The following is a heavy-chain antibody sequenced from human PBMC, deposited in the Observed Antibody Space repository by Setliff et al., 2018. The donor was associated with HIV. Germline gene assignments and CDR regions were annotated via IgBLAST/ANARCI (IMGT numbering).Heavy chain of an antibody. CDR3: AGGADYRVV. V-gene: IGHV5-51*01. D-gene: IGHD4-17*01. CDR2: IYPGDSQT. J-gene: IGHJ4*02. CDR1: GYSFTNKR. Sequence: GESLKISCVASGYSFTNKRIGWVRQTPGKGLEWMGIIYPGDSQTKYNPSFQGQVTISVDKSLRTAYLQWSSLKTSDTAFYFCAGGADYRVVWVQGTLVTVSS.